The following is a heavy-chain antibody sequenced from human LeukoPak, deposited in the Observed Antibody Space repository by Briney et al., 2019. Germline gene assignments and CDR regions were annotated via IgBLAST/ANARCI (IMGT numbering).Heavy chain of an antibody. CDR3: AKIAASDTGEGY. D-gene: IGHD6-13*01. V-gene: IGHV1-46*01. CDR2: INPSGDST. Sequence: GASVKISCKASGYTFTSNHIHWVRQAPGQGLEWMGVINPSGDSTSYAQNFQGRVTVTRDTSTSTVYMELSSLRSEDTAIYYCAKIAASDTGEGYRGQGTLVTVSS. CDR1: GYTFTSNH. J-gene: IGHJ4*02.